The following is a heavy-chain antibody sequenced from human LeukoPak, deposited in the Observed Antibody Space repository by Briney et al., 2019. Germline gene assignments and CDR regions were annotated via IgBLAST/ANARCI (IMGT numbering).Heavy chain of an antibody. Sequence: SETLSLTCAVYGGSFSGYYWSWIRQPPGKGLEWIGEINHSGSTNYNPSLKSRVTISVDTSKNQFSLKLSSVTAADTAVYYCARTYYYYYYMDVRGKGTTVTVSS. CDR2: INHSGST. CDR1: GGSFSGYY. CDR3: ARTYYYYYYMDV. J-gene: IGHJ6*03. V-gene: IGHV4-34*01.